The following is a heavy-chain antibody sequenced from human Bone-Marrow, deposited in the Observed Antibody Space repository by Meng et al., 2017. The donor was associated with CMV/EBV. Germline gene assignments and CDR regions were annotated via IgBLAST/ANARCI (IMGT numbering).Heavy chain of an antibody. CDR2: ISAYNGNT. D-gene: IGHD1-14*01. CDR1: GYIFNNYG. J-gene: IGHJ5*02. V-gene: IGHV1-18*01. CDR3: ARDLPGGTKGTWLDL. Sequence: QLQLVQSGAGLKTPGASAKVSGRASGYIFNNYGVSWVRQDPGQGPEWMGWISAYNGNTSYAQNFQGRFTMTTDTSTSTAYMELRSLRSDDTAVYYCARDLPGGTKGTWLDLWGQGTLVTVS.